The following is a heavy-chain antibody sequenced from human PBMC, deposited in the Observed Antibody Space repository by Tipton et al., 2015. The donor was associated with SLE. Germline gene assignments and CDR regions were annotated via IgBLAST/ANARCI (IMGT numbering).Heavy chain of an antibody. CDR2: IYNGVIT. CDR3: ASLHGSLYVDSSYYYMDV. CDR1: GGSLSSASYY. D-gene: IGHD3-16*01. J-gene: IGHJ6*03. Sequence: TLSLTCTVSGGSLSSASYYWAWIRQPPGKGLEWIGTIYNGVITNYKPSLKSRVTISIDTSKNQISLKLKSVTVADTAVYYCASLHGSLYVDSSYYYMDVWGKGATVTVSS. V-gene: IGHV4-39*01.